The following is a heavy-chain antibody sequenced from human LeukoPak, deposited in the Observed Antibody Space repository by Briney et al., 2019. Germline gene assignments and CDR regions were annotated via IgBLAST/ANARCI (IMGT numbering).Heavy chain of an antibody. V-gene: IGHV3-30-3*01. Sequence: PGRSLRLSCAVSGFTFSSYTMHWVRQAPGKGLEWVAVISYDGSNKYHADSVKGRFTISRDNSKNTLYLQMNSLRAEDTAVYYCARENCSSTSCYGPLVDYWGQGTLVTVSS. D-gene: IGHD2-2*01. J-gene: IGHJ4*02. CDR3: ARENCSSTSCYGPLVDY. CDR2: ISYDGSNK. CDR1: GFTFSSYT.